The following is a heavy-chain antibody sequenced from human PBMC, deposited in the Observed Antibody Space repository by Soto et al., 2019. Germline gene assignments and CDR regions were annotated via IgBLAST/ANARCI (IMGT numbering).Heavy chain of an antibody. CDR2: ISGSGGST. J-gene: IGHJ4*02. V-gene: IGHV3-23*01. D-gene: IGHD3-10*01. CDR3: AKIIRRYGSGYDY. Sequence: GGSLRLSCAASGFTFSSYAMSWVRQAPGKGLEWVSAISGSGGSTYYADSVKGRFTISRDNSKDTLFLQMDSLRPEDTALYYCAKIIRRYGSGYDYWGQGTRVTVSS. CDR1: GFTFSSYA.